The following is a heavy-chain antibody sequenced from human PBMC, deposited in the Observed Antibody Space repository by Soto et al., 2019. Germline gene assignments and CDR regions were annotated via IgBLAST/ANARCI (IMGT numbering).Heavy chain of an antibody. D-gene: IGHD3-10*01. Sequence: QVQLVQSGAEVKRPGSSVKVSCKASGDTFNFYSINWVRQAPGVGLEWVGRVNPILSMSNYAQRFQGRVTMTADKSTSTASMDLRRLRSEDTAIYYCASSYGSGYRAFDYWGQGALVTVSS. CDR1: GDTFNFYS. CDR3: ASSYGSGYRAFDY. V-gene: IGHV1-69*02. J-gene: IGHJ4*02. CDR2: VNPILSMS.